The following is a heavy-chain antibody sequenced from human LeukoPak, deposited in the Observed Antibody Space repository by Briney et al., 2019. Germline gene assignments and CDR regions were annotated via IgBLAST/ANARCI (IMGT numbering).Heavy chain of an antibody. J-gene: IGHJ4*02. CDR1: GFTFRSHA. D-gene: IGHD2-21*01. CDR2: IYENGGTT. V-gene: IGHV3-23*01. CDR3: AKDFRIGYSAHFDY. Sequence: EGSLRLSCVGSGFTFRSHAMSWVRQAPEKGLEFVSGIYENGGTTYYADSVKGRFSISRDNSKNTLYLQMDSLRGEDTAVYYCAKDFRIGYSAHFDYWGQGALVTVSS.